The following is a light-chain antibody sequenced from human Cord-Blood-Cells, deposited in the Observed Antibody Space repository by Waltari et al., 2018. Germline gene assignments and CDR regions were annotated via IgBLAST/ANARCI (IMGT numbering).Light chain of an antibody. J-gene: IGLJ3*02. V-gene: IGLV1-40*01. CDR2: GNS. Sequence: QSVLTQPPSVSGAPGQRVTLSCTGRSSHIGAGYDLHWYQQLPGTAPKLLIYGNSNRPSGVPDRFSGSKSGTSASLAITGLQAEDEADYYCQSYDSSLSGWVFGGGTKLTVL. CDR1: SSHIGAGYD. CDR3: QSYDSSLSGWV.